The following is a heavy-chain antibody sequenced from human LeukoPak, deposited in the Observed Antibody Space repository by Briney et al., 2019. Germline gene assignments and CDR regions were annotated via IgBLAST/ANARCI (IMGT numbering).Heavy chain of an antibody. CDR2: MFYTVST. D-gene: IGHD1-26*01. V-gene: IGHV4-39*07. J-gene: IGHJ4*02. CDR3: ARDPSVGGGGFDY. Sequence: SETLSLTCTVSGGSISSSRYYWGWIRQPPGKGLEWIGSMFYTVSTYYNPSLKSRFTISLDTSKNQFSLKMSSVTAADTAVYYCARDPSVGGGGFDYWGQGSLVTVSS. CDR1: GGSISSSRYY.